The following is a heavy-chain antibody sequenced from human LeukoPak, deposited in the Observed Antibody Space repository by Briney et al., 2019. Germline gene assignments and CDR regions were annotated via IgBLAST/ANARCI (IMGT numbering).Heavy chain of an antibody. CDR1: GYNFASYW. CDR2: IYPGDSDP. Sequence: GESLKISCKGSGYNFASYWIGWVRQMPGKGLEWMGIIYPGDSDPVYSPSFQGHVTISADKSISTAYLQWNSLKASDTAIYYCARRPVLGPLHYWGQGTLVTVSS. J-gene: IGHJ4*02. CDR3: ARRPVLGPLHY. V-gene: IGHV5-51*01. D-gene: IGHD2-8*01.